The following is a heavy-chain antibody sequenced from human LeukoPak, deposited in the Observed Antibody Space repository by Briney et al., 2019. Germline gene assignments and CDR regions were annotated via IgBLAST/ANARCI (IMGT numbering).Heavy chain of an antibody. Sequence: GASVKVSCKASGGTFSSYAISWVRQAPGQGLEWMGGIIPIFGTANYAQKFQGRVTITADESTSTAYMELSSLRSEDTAVYYCARGQGMATTTPNFDYWGQGTLVTVSS. CDR1: GGTFSSYA. CDR2: IIPIFGTA. D-gene: IGHD5-24*01. J-gene: IGHJ4*02. V-gene: IGHV1-69*13. CDR3: ARGQGMATTTPNFDY.